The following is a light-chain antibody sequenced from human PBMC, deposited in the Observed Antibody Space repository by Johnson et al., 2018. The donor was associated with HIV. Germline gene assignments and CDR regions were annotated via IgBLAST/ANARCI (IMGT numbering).Light chain of an antibody. J-gene: IGLJ1*01. CDR2: ENN. CDR1: SSNIGNNY. CDR3: GTWDSSLSAGRGV. V-gene: IGLV1-51*02. Sequence: QSVLTQPPSVSAAPGQKVTISCSGSSSNIGNNYVSWYQQLPGTAPKLLIYENNKRPSGIPDRFSGSKSGTSATLGITGLQTGDEADYYCGTWDSSLSAGRGVFGTCTKVTVL.